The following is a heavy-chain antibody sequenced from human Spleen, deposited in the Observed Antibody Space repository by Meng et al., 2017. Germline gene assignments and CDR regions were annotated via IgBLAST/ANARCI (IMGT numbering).Heavy chain of an antibody. CDR3: AHSGARGGEDFDF. CDR1: GFPVTSAGVG. V-gene: IGHV2-5*01. J-gene: IGHJ4*02. D-gene: IGHD2-21*01. Sequence: QITLKESGPSFVKSPEALTLPCTFSGFPVTSAGVGVGWIRQPPGKALEWLALIYWSDVKRYSPSLESRLTITKDSSKNQVVLTLTNMDPVDSATYFCAHSGARGGEDFDFWGQGMMVTVSS. CDR2: IYWSDVK.